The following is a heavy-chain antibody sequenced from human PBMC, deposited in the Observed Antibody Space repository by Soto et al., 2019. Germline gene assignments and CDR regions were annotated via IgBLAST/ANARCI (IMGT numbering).Heavy chain of an antibody. CDR2: ISYDGSNK. D-gene: IGHD3-22*01. J-gene: IGHJ4*02. V-gene: IGHV3-30-3*01. CDR1: GFTFSSYA. Sequence: GGSLRLSCAASGFTFSSYAMHWVRQAPGKGLEWVAVISYDGSNKYYADSVKGRFTISRDNSKNTLYLQMNSLRAEDTAVYYCARDEDNSSGSSGYFDYWGQGTLVTVSS. CDR3: ARDEDNSSGSSGYFDY.